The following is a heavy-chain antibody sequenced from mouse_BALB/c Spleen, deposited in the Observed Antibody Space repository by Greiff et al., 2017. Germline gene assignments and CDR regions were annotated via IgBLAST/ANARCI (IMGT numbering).Heavy chain of an antibody. CDR1: GYTFTDYY. CDR3: TRSKPWFAY. CDR2: VNPNNGGT. Sequence: VQLQQSGPELVKPGASVKISCKASGYTFTDYYMNWVKQSHGKSLEWIGLVNPNNGGTSYNQKFKGKATLTADKSSSTAYMELSSLTSEDSAVYYCTRSKPWFAYWGQGTLVTVSA. D-gene: IGHD2-5*01. J-gene: IGHJ3*01. V-gene: IGHV1-26*01.